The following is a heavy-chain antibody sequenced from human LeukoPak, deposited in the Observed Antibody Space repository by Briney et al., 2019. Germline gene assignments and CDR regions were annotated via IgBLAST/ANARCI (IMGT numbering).Heavy chain of an antibody. CDR3: ARAVDFWSGYPQPNWFDP. CDR1: GFTFSSYA. CDR2: MSTSGGST. V-gene: IGHV3-23*01. Sequence: GGSLRLSCAASGFTFSSYAMSWVRQAPGKGLEWVSAMSTSGGSTYYADSVKGRFTISRDNSKNTLFLQMNSLRAEDTAVYYCARAVDFWSGYPQPNWFDPWVQATLVTVSS. D-gene: IGHD3-3*01. J-gene: IGHJ5*02.